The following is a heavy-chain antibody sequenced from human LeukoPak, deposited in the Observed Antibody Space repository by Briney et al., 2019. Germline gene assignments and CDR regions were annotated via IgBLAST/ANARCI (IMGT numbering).Heavy chain of an antibody. CDR3: ARDSGDHNWFDP. CDR1: GFTFSSYA. CDR2: ISGSGGGT. Sequence: GGSLRLSCAASGFTFSSYAMSWVRQAPGKGLEWVSAISGSGGGTYYADSVKGRFTISRDNAKNSLYLQINSLRAEDTAVYYCARDSGDHNWFDPWGQGTLVTVSS. D-gene: IGHD3-10*01. J-gene: IGHJ5*02. V-gene: IGHV3-23*01.